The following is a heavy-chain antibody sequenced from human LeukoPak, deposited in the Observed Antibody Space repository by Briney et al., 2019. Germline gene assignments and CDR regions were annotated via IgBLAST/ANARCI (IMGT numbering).Heavy chain of an antibody. CDR2: ISSSSSYI. V-gene: IGHV3-21*01. CDR3: ATDQYYDILTGYYMADV. CDR1: GFTFSSYS. Sequence: GGSLRLSCGASGFTFSSYSMNWVRQAPGKGLEWVSSISSSSSYIYYADSVKGRFTISRDNAKNSLYLQMNSLRAEDTAVYYCATDQYYDILTGYYMADVWGKGTTVTVSS. D-gene: IGHD3-9*01. J-gene: IGHJ6*04.